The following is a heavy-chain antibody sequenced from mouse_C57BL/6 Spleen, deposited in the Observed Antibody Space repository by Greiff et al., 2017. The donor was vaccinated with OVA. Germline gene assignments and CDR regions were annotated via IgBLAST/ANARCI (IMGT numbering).Heavy chain of an antibody. CDR2: IHPNSGST. J-gene: IGHJ2*01. V-gene: IGHV1-64*01. CDR3: ARVPGNLYYFDY. Sequence: QVQLKQPGAELVKPGASVKLSCKASGYTFTSYWMHWVKQRPGQGLEWIGMIHPNSGSTNYNEKFKSKATLTVDKSSSTAYMQLSSLTSEDSAVYYCARVPGNLYYFDYWGQGTTLTVSS. CDR1: GYTFTSYW. D-gene: IGHD2-1*01.